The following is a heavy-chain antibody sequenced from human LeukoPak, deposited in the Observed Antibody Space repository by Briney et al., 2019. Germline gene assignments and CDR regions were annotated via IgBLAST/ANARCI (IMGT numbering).Heavy chain of an antibody. D-gene: IGHD3-16*01. CDR2: INPNSGGT. CDR3: ARDMMRGPGPNFDY. J-gene: IGHJ4*02. V-gene: IGHV1-2*02. Sequence: ASVKVSCKASGYTFTGYYMHWVRQAPGQGLEWMGWINPNSGGTNYAQKFQGRVTMTRDTSITTAYMELSRLRSDDTAVYYCARDMMRGPGPNFDYWGQGALVTVSS. CDR1: GYTFTGYY.